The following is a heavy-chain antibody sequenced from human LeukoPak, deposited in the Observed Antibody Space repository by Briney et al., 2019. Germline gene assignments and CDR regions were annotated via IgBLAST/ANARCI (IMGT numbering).Heavy chain of an antibody. J-gene: IGHJ1*01. CDR3: ANASAGYYDSSGYPFQH. V-gene: IGHV3-30*18. D-gene: IGHD3-22*01. CDR1: GFTFSSYG. Sequence: GGSLRLSCAASGFTFSSYGMHWVRQAPGKGLEWVAVISYDGSNKYYADSVKGRFTISRDNSKNTLYVQMNSLRAEDTAVYYCANASAGYYDSSGYPFQHWGQGTLVTVSS. CDR2: ISYDGSNK.